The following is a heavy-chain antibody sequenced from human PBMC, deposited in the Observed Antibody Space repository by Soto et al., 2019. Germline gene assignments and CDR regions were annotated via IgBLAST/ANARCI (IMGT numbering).Heavy chain of an antibody. CDR3: ARDGGAAGTFDY. CDR2: ISYSGGTI. Sequence: GGSLRHSCSASGFTFSTYSMQWVRQAPDKGLEWLAVISYSGGTIFYADSVRGRFTISRDNSKNTLNLQMNSLRPGDTAVYYCARDGGAAGTFDYWGRGTLVTVSS. V-gene: IGHV3-30-3*01. CDR1: GFTFSTYS. J-gene: IGHJ4*02. D-gene: IGHD6-13*01.